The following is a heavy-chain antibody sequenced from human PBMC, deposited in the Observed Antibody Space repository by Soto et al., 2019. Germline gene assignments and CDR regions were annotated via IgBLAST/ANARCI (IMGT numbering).Heavy chain of an antibody. V-gene: IGHV1-69*01. J-gene: IGHJ6*02. D-gene: IGHD7-27*01. Sequence: QVQVVQSGVEVRSPGSSVKVSCKASGDTFKNCVISWVRQAHGQGLEWMGGIIPLFGTTDFAQRFQGRLTITTDESTTTAYMELSRLRSEDTATYYCAAELGFGKLAVVWGQGTTVIVSS. CDR2: IIPLFGTT. CDR1: GDTFKNCV. CDR3: AAELGFGKLAVV.